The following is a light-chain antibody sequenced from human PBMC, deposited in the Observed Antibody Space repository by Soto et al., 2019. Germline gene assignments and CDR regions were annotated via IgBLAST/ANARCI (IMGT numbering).Light chain of an antibody. CDR3: SSYTTNKTLL. CDR2: EIS. CDR1: SSDVGAHNF. V-gene: IGLV2-14*01. Sequence: QSVLTQPASVSGSPGQSITISCTGTSSDVGAHNFVSWYQQHPGKAPKLIFYEISNRPPGLSDRFSGSKSGTTASLTISGLQAEDEADYFCSSYTTNKTLLFGGGTKVT. J-gene: IGLJ2*01.